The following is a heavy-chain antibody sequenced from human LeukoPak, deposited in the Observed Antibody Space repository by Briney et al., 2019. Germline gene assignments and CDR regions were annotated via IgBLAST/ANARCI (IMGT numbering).Heavy chain of an antibody. CDR3: ARPLEYYYDSSGYHLDAFDI. CDR1: GVSFSGHY. D-gene: IGHD3-22*01. CDR2: INHSGST. V-gene: IGHV4-34*01. Sequence: PSETLSLTCAVYGVSFSGHYWSWIRQPPGKGLEWIGEINHSGSTYYNPSLKSRVTISVDTSKNQFSLKLSSVTAADTAVYYCARPLEYYYDSSGYHLDAFDIWGQGTMVTVSS. J-gene: IGHJ3*02.